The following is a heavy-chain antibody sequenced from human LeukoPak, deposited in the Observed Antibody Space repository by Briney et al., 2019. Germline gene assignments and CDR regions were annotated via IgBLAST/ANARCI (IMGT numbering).Heavy chain of an antibody. CDR1: GFTFSSYA. J-gene: IGHJ3*02. CDR3: ARGRVGAAMGDAFDI. Sequence: GWSLRLSCAASGFTFSSYAMSWVRQAPGKGLEWVSAISGSGGSTYYADSVKGRFTISRDNSKNTLYLQMNSLRAEDTAVYYCARGRVGAAMGDAFDIWGQGTMVTVSS. D-gene: IGHD1-26*01. CDR2: ISGSGGST. V-gene: IGHV3-23*01.